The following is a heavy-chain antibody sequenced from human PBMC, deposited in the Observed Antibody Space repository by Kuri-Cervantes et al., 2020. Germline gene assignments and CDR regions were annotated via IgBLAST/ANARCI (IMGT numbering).Heavy chain of an antibody. V-gene: IGHV1-8*01. J-gene: IGHJ4*02. D-gene: IGHD6-13*01. Sequence: ASVKVSCKASGYTFTSYDINWVRQATGQGLEWMGWMNPNSGNTGYAQKFQGRVTMTRNTSISTAYMELSSLRAEDTAVYYCARDGGSFGYSSSFGYWGQGTLVTVSS. CDR2: MNPNSGNT. CDR1: GYTFTSYD. CDR3: ARDGGSFGYSSSFGY.